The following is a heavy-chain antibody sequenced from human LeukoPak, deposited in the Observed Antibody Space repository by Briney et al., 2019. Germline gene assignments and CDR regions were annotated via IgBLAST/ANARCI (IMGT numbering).Heavy chain of an antibody. CDR1: GYTFTGYY. J-gene: IGHJ2*01. Sequence: GASVKVSCKASGYTFTGYYMHWVRQAPGQGLEWMGWINPNSGGTNYAQKFQGRVTMTRDTSISTAYMELSRLRSDDTAVYYCARALGYCSSTSRHNWYFDLWGRGTLVTVSS. CDR3: ARALGYCSSTSRHNWYFDL. CDR2: INPNSGGT. D-gene: IGHD2-2*01. V-gene: IGHV1-2*02.